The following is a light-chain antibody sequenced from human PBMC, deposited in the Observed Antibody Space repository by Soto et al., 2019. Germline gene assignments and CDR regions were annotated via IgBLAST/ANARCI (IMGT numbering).Light chain of an antibody. CDR1: SGHSSYI. CDR2: LEGSGSY. CDR3: ETWDSNTWV. V-gene: IGLV4-60*02. Sequence: QLVLTQSSSASASLGSSVKLTCTLSSGHSSYIIAWHQQQPGKAPRYLMKLEGSGSYNKGSGVPDRFSGSSSGADRYLTTSNLQFEDEADYYCETWDSNTWVFGGGTKLTVL. J-gene: IGLJ3*02.